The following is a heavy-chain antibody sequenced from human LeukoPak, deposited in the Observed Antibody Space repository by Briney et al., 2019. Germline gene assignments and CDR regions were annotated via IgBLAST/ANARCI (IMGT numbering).Heavy chain of an antibody. CDR1: GFTFSDYY. Sequence: PGGPLRLSCAASGFTFSDYYMSWVRQAPGKGLEWVSAISGSGGSTYYADSVKGRFTISRDNSKNTLYLQMNSLRAEDTAVYYCAKDQLVRGVITNYFDYWGQGTLVTVSS. CDR3: AKDQLVRGVITNYFDY. CDR2: ISGSGGST. V-gene: IGHV3-23*01. J-gene: IGHJ4*02. D-gene: IGHD3-10*01.